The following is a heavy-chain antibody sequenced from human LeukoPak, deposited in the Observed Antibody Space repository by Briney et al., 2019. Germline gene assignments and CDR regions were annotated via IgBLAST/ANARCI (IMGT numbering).Heavy chain of an antibody. CDR3: ARALLRYCSSTSCYWFDP. Sequence: SVTVSCTASGYTFTSYGISWVRQAPGQGLEWMGGIIPIFGTANYAQKFQGRVTITADESTSTAYMELSSLRSEDTAVYYCARALLRYCSSTSCYWFDPWGQGTLVTVSS. V-gene: IGHV1-69*13. CDR2: IIPIFGTA. CDR1: GYTFTSYG. J-gene: IGHJ5*02. D-gene: IGHD2-2*01.